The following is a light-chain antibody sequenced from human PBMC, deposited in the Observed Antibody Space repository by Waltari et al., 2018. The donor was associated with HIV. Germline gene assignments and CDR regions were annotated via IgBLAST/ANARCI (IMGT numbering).Light chain of an antibody. CDR1: QDVKNW. CDR3: QQYNSDFCT. J-gene: IGKJ2*02. Sequence: DIQMTQSPPTLSASVGDRVTITCRASQDVKNWLAWYQQKIGKAPKLLIPKASNLEYGVSSRFNGSGSGTAFPLTIDNLQADDFATYYCQQYNSDFCTFGPGTKLEI. V-gene: IGKV1-5*03. CDR2: KAS.